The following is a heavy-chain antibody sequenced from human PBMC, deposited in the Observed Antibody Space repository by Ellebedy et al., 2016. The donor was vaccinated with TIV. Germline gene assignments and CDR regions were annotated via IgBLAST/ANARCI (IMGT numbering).Heavy chain of an antibody. CDR3: ATLVGVYYALDV. D-gene: IGHD1-26*01. CDR1: GFSISNYV. Sequence: GESLKISXAASGFSISNYVMHWVRQAPGKGLEWVAVISYDGSNEYYADSVKGRFTISRDNSKNTLYLQMNSLRAEDTAVYYCATLVGVYYALDVWGQGTTVTVSS. V-gene: IGHV3-30-3*01. J-gene: IGHJ6*02. CDR2: ISYDGSNE.